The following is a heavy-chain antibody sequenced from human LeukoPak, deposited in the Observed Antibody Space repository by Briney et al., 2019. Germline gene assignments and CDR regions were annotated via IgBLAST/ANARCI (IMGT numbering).Heavy chain of an antibody. Sequence: GGSLRLSCSASGFTFNRYAMSWVRQAPGKGLEWVSSISSSGRKTYYAGSVQGQFSISRDNSKHTLYLQMSSLRAEDTAVYYCXRXXXXDXXXXSGPYAALRWFDPWGQGTLVTVSS. D-gene: IGHD3-3*01. CDR3: XRXXXXDXXXXSGPYAALRWFDP. CDR2: ISSSGRKT. J-gene: IGHJ5*02. CDR1: GFTFNRYA. V-gene: IGHV3-23*01.